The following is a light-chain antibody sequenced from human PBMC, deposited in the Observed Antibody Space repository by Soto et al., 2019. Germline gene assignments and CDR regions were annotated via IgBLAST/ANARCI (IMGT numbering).Light chain of an antibody. Sequence: DIQMTQSPSSLSASVGDRVTITCRASQGISNYLAWYQQKPGKVPKLLIYGASTLQSGVPSRYSGSGSGTDVTLTISSLQPEDAATYYCQNYNTYSQFTFGPGTKVDIK. CDR3: QNYNTYSQFT. CDR1: QGISNY. J-gene: IGKJ3*01. CDR2: GAS. V-gene: IGKV1-27*01.